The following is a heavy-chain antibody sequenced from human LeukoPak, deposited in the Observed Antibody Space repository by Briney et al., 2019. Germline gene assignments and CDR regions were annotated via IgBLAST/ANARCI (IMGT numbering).Heavy chain of an antibody. J-gene: IGHJ2*01. D-gene: IGHD3-22*01. CDR3: ARAARQGFTMIVVPFFYFDL. V-gene: IGHV4-31*03. CDR2: INHSGST. Sequence: SQTLSLTCTVSGGSISSGASDWGWIRQHPKRGLEWVGYINHSGSTYYNPSLGSRVAMSVDTSKNQFSLKLSSVTAADSAVYYCARAARQGFTMIVVPFFYFDLWGRGTLVTVSS. CDR1: GGSISSGASD.